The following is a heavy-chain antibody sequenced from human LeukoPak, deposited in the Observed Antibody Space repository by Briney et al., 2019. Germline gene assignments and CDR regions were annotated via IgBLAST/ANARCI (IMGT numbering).Heavy chain of an antibody. CDR1: GFTFSSNY. D-gene: IGHD3-22*01. CDR3: ARDYYYDDSGQPVRLDY. J-gene: IGHJ4*02. Sequence: GGSLRLSCVASGFTFSSNYMSWVRQAPGKGPEWRSVIYRGGTTYYAGSVKGRFTISRDDSKNTLYLQMNSLRAEDTAVYYCARDYYYDDSGQPVRLDYWGQGTLVTVSS. CDR2: IYRGGTT. V-gene: IGHV3-66*01.